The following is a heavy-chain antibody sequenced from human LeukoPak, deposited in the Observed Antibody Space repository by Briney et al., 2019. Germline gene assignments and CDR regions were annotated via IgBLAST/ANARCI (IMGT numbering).Heavy chain of an antibody. V-gene: IGHV4-59*01. CDR2: IYYSVGT. CDR1: GCSISNYY. J-gene: IGHJ4*02. D-gene: IGHD3-22*01. CDR3: ARVSGYYGYVYF. Sequence: PSETLSLTCSVSGCSISNYYSNWIRQAPGKGLEWIGYIYYSVGTNYNASLKSRVTISIDTSKNEFSLRMSSVSPADSAVYYCARVSGYYGYVYFWGQGTLVTVSS.